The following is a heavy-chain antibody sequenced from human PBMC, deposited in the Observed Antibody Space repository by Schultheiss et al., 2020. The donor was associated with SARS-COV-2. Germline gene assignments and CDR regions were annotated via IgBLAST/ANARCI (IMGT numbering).Heavy chain of an antibody. D-gene: IGHD2-2*01. V-gene: IGHV3-66*01. Sequence: GGSLRLSCAASGLTVSNNYMTWVRQAPGKGLEWVSVIYSGGNTHYADSVRSRFIISRDNSKNTLYLQMTSLRVEDTVMYYCVRDGPAASYGMDVWGQGTTVTVSS. CDR2: IYSGGNT. CDR3: VRDGPAASYGMDV. CDR1: GLTVSNNY. J-gene: IGHJ6*02.